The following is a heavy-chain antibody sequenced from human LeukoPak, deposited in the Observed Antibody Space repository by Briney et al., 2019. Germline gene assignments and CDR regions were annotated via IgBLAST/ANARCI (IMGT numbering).Heavy chain of an antibody. J-gene: IGHJ6*03. CDR2: IYYSGST. CDR1: GGSISSYY. D-gene: IGHD3-16*01. CDR3: ASGATSWAHMDV. V-gene: IGHV4-59*01. Sequence: SETLSLTCTVSGGSISSYYWSWIRQPPGKGLEWIGYIYYSGSTYYNPSLKSRVTISVDTSKNQFSLKLSSVTAADTAVYYCASGATSWAHMDVWGKGTTVTVSS.